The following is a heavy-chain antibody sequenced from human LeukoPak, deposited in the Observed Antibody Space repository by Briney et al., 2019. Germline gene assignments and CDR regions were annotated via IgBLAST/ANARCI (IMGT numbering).Heavy chain of an antibody. CDR1: GYSISSGYY. V-gene: IGHV4-38-2*01. D-gene: IGHD6-6*01. Sequence: SETLSLTCAVSGYSISSGYYWGWIGQPPGKGLDWIGIIYHSGSTYYTPSLKSRVTISVDTSKNQFSLKLSSVTAADTAVYYCASLIPIAARLYDYWGQGTLVTVSS. J-gene: IGHJ4*02. CDR2: IYHSGST. CDR3: ASLIPIAARLYDY.